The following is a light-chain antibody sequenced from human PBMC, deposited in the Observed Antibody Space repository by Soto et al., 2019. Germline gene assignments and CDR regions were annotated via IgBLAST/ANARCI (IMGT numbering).Light chain of an antibody. CDR2: DTS. CDR3: LLSYSDPRRV. V-gene: IGLV7-46*01. CDR1: TGAVTSGHY. Sequence: QAVVTQEPSLTVSPGGTVTLTCGSSTGAVTSGHYPYWFQQKPGQAPRTLIYDTSNKHSWTPARFSGSLLGGKAALTLSGAQPEDEAEYYCLLSYSDPRRVFGGGTKVTVL. J-gene: IGLJ3*02.